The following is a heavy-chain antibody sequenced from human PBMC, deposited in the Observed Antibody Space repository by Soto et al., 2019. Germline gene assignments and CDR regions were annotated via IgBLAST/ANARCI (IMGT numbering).Heavy chain of an antibody. CDR3: ATSGHMAYYYYYYMDV. CDR2: ISYDGSNK. V-gene: IGHV3-30*03. CDR1: GFTFSSYG. D-gene: IGHD6-25*01. Sequence: GGSLRLSCAASGFTFSSYGMHWVRQAPGKGLEWVAVISYDGSNKYYADSVKGRFTISRDNSKNTLYLQMNSLRAEDTAVYYCATSGHMAYYYYYYMDVWGNGTTVTVSS. J-gene: IGHJ6*03.